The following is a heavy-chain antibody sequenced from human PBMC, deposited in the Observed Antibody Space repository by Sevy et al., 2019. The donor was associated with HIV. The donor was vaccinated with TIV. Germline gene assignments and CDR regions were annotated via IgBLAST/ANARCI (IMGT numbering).Heavy chain of an antibody. J-gene: IGHJ4*02. CDR2: ISSGGDTI. CDR1: GFTFSTYY. CDR3: ARGTGLLVRGAYYFDY. Sequence: GGSLRLSCATSGFTFSTYYMNWVRQAPGKGLEWVSSISSGGDTISYAEPVGGRFTISRDNAKSSLYLQMNSLRDEDTAVYYCARGTGLLVRGAYYFDYWGQGSLVTVSS. V-gene: IGHV3-48*02. D-gene: IGHD3-22*01.